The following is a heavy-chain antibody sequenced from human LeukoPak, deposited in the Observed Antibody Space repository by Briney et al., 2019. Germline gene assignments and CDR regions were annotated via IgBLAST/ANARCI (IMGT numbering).Heavy chain of an antibody. CDR3: AGGSSPDAFDI. CDR1: GGSFSGYY. J-gene: IGHJ3*02. CDR2: INHSGST. V-gene: IGHV4-34*01. Sequence: SETLSLTCAVYGGSFSGYYWSWIRQPPGKGLEWIGEINHSGSTNYNPSLKSRGTISVDTSKNQFSLKLSSVTAADTAVYYCAGGSSPDAFDIWGQGTMVTVSS.